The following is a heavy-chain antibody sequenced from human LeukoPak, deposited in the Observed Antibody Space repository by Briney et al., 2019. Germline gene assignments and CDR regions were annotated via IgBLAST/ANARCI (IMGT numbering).Heavy chain of an antibody. CDR3: ARDESEFDY. CDR2: IYTSGST. CDR1: GGSMSNYY. Sequence: PETLSLTCTVSGGSMSNYYWSWIRQPAGKGLEWIGRIYTSGSTNYNPSLKSRVTMSIDTSKNQFSLKLSSVTAADTAVYFCARDESEFDYWGQGTLVTVSS. J-gene: IGHJ4*02. V-gene: IGHV4-4*07.